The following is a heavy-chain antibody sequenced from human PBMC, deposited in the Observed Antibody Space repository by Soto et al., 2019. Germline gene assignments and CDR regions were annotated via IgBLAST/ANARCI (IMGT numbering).Heavy chain of an antibody. CDR2: IYYSGST. J-gene: IGHJ4*02. CDR3: ARATVGSGSGSYYTADDY. Sequence: SETLSLTWTLSGGSISSGCYYWSWHRQHPGKGMEWIGYIYYSGSTYYNPSLKSRVAISVDTSKNQFSLKLSSVTAADTAVYYCARATVGSGSGSYYTADDYWGQRTLVTFSS. V-gene: IGHV4-31*02. D-gene: IGHD3-10*01. CDR1: GGSISSGCYY.